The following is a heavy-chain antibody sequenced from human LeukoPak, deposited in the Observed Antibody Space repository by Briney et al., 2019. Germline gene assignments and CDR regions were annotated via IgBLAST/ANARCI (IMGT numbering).Heavy chain of an antibody. CDR2: INEDATTI. V-gene: IGHV3-74*01. J-gene: IGHJ4*02. Sequence: GGSLRLSCAASGFGFSAYWMHWVRQAPGKGLEWVSRINEDATTITYADSVKGRFIISRDNSKKSLYLQMNNLRAEDTAVYYCVRDLILVWTPGDDFDFWGQGTLVIVSS. D-gene: IGHD3-16*01. CDR3: VRDLILVWTPGDDFDF. CDR1: GFGFSAYW.